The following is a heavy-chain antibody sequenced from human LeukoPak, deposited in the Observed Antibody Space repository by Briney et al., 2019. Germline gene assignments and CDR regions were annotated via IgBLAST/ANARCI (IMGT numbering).Heavy chain of an antibody. J-gene: IGHJ6*03. CDR3: AKGDIGGSIYYYMDV. CDR1: GCTFSSCA. D-gene: IGHD1-26*01. Sequence: GGALRLSCAASGCTFSSCAMTWVRQAPGKGLEWVSAIRGSGGSTYYTDSVKGRSTISRDSSKSTLYLQMNSLRAEDTAVYYCAKGDIGGSIYYYMDVWGKGTTVTVSS. CDR2: IRGSGGST. V-gene: IGHV3-23*01.